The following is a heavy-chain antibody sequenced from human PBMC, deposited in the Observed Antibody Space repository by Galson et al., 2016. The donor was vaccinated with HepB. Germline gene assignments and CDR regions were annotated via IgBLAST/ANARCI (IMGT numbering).Heavy chain of an antibody. Sequence: SVKVSCKASGYTFTGYYMHWVRQAPGQGLEWMGRINPNSGGTNYAQKFQGRVTMTRDTSISTAYMELGRLRSDDTAVYYCTRGEYLLGWFDPWGQGTLVTVSS. CDR1: GYTFTGYY. V-gene: IGHV1-2*06. J-gene: IGHJ5*02. D-gene: IGHD2/OR15-2a*01. CDR3: TRGEYLLGWFDP. CDR2: INPNSGGT.